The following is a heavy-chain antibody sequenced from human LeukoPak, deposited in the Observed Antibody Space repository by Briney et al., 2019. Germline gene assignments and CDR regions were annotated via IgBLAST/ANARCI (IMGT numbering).Heavy chain of an antibody. V-gene: IGHV3-23*01. D-gene: IGHD3-22*01. J-gene: IGHJ4*02. CDR1: GFTFSSYT. CDR3: ANPAGYFDSSGYDVDY. CDR2: VSGSGGST. Sequence: GGSLRLSCAASGFTFSSYTMSWVRQAPGKGLEWVSGVSGSGGSTHYADSVKGRFTISRDNSKNTLYLQMNSLRAEDTAVYYCANPAGYFDSSGYDVDYWGQGTLVTVSS.